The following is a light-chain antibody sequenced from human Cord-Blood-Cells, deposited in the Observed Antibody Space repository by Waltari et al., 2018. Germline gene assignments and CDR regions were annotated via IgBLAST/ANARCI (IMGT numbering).Light chain of an antibody. V-gene: IGKV4-1*01. CDR3: QQYYSTPLT. CDR2: WAS. CDR1: ERVLYSSNNKNY. Sequence: DILLTQAPDSLAVSRGERANINCKSSERVLYSSNNKNYLAWYQQKPGQPPKLLIYWASTRESGVPDRFSGSGSGTDFTLTISSLQAEDVAVYYCQQYYSTPLTFCGGTKVEIK. J-gene: IGKJ4*01.